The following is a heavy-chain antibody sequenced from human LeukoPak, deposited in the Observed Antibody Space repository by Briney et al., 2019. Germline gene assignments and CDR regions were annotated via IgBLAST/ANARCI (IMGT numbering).Heavy chain of an antibody. Sequence: GGSLRLSCAASGFTFSSYSMNWVRQAPGKGLEWVSSISSSSSYIYYADSVKGRFTISRDNAKNSLYLQMNSLRAEDTAVYYCARVTRRYYDSSGYFDYWGQGALVTVSS. V-gene: IGHV3-21*01. CDR1: GFTFSSYS. J-gene: IGHJ4*02. CDR2: ISSSSSYI. D-gene: IGHD3-22*01. CDR3: ARVTRRYYDSSGYFDY.